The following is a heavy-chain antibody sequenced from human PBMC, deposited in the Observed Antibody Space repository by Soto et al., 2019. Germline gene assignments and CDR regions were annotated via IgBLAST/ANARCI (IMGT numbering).Heavy chain of an antibody. V-gene: IGHV3-73*01. Sequence: SCAASGFNFSGSAMHWVRQASGKGLEWVGRIRSKANSYATAYAASVKGRFTISRDGSKNTAYLQMNSLKTEDTAVYYCTRHATTHDNWGQGTLVTVAS. CDR1: GFNFSGSA. D-gene: IGHD1-7*01. J-gene: IGHJ4*02. CDR2: IRSKANSYAT. CDR3: TRHATTHDN.